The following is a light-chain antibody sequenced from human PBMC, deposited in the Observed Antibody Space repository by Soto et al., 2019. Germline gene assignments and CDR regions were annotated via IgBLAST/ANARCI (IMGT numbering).Light chain of an antibody. J-gene: IGKJ1*01. V-gene: IGKV1-39*01. CDR2: APS. CDR3: QQSYCTPWT. CDR1: QSIGSC. Sequence: DIRMTQSPSSLSASVRDIVTITCRASQSIGSCSNWSQQKPGKAPKLLIYAPSSLQSGVLSRFSATGSGTDFTLTIRSLQPEDFATDYCQQSYCTPWTFGHGTKVEIK.